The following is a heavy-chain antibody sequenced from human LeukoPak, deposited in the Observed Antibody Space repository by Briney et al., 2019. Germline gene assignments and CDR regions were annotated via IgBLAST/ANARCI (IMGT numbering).Heavy chain of an antibody. J-gene: IGHJ4*02. Sequence: GGSLRLSCAASGFTFRNAWMNWVRQAPGKGLEWVSAISDSGGSTYYADSVKGRFTISRDNSKNTLYLQMNSLRAGDTAVYYCAKDGLEGYGDSNYFDYWGQGTLVTVSS. V-gene: IGHV3-23*01. CDR1: GFTFRNAW. CDR2: ISDSGGST. CDR3: AKDGLEGYGDSNYFDY. D-gene: IGHD4-17*01.